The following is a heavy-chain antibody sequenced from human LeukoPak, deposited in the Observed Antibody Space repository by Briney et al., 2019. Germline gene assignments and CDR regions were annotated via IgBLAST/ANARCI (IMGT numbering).Heavy chain of an antibody. CDR1: GGTFSSYA. J-gene: IGHJ6*02. V-gene: IGHV1-69*13. CDR3: ARDSSQLSYGMDV. Sequence: SVKVSCKASGGTFSSYAISWVRQAPGQGLEWMGGIIPIFGTANYAQKFQGRVTITADESTSTAYMELSSLRSEDTAVHYCARDSSQLSYGMDVWGQGTTVTVSS. CDR2: IIPIFGTA. D-gene: IGHD6-6*01.